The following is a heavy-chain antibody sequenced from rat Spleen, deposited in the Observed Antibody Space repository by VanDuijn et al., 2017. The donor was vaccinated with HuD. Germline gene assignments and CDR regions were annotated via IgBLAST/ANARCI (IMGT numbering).Heavy chain of an antibody. CDR1: AYSIISSYR. J-gene: IGHJ2*01. CDR2: INSAGST. V-gene: IGHV3-3*01. CDR3: TRGGALFDY. Sequence: EVQLQESGPGLVKPSQSLSLTCSVSAYSIISSYRWNWIRNFPGNKLEWMGYINSAGSTTYSPSLKSRISITRDTSKNQFFLQLNSVTTEDTATYYCTRGGALFDYWGQGVMVTVSS. D-gene: IGHD5-1*01.